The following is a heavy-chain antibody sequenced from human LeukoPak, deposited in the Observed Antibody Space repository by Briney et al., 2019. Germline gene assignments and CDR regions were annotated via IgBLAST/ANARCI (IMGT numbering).Heavy chain of an antibody. CDR3: ARNGLWFGELLSHHQLLIDY. D-gene: IGHD3-10*01. CDR2: ISAYNGNT. J-gene: IGHJ4*02. CDR1: GYTFTSYG. V-gene: IGHV1-18*01. Sequence: ASVKVSCKASGYTFTSYGISWVRQAPGQGLEWMGWISAYNGNTNYAQKLQGRVTMTTDTSTSTAYMELRSLRSDDTAVYYCARNGLWFGELLSHHQLLIDYWGQGTLVTVSS.